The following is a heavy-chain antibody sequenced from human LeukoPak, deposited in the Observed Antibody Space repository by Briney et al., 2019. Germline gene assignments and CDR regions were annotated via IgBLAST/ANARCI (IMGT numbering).Heavy chain of an antibody. V-gene: IGHV4-30-4*02. Sequence: SETLSLTCTVSGGSISTSTYYWGWIRQPPGKGLEWIGCIYYSGSTYYNPSLKSRVTISVDTSKNQSSLKLSSVTAADTAVYYCARVRYYFDYWGQGNLVTVSS. J-gene: IGHJ4*02. CDR2: IYYSGST. CDR3: ARVRYYFDY. CDR1: GGSISTSTYY.